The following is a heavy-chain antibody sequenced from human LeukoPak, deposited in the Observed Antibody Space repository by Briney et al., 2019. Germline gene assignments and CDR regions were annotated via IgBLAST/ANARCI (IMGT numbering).Heavy chain of an antibody. Sequence: AAVKVSCKASGYTFTDYYMHWVRQTPGQGLEWMGWINPNSGGTKYAQDFQSRVTMTRDTSISTAYMELSSLRSDDTAVYYCAREYSGYDHSPVDPWGQGTLVTVSS. V-gene: IGHV1-2*02. CDR2: INPNSGGT. CDR3: AREYSGYDHSPVDP. CDR1: GYTFTDYY. D-gene: IGHD5-12*01. J-gene: IGHJ5*02.